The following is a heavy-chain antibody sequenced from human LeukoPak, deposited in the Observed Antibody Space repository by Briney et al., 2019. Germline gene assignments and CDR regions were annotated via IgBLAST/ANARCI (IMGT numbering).Heavy chain of an antibody. CDR1: GFTFDDYA. V-gene: IGHV3-9*03. CDR3: AKASGYHYYYYMDV. J-gene: IGHJ6*03. CDR2: IDWNSGSI. Sequence: GRSLRLSCAASGFTFDDYAMHWVRQAPGKGLEWVSGIDWNSGSIGYADSVKGRFTISRDNAKNSLYLQMNSLRAEDMALYYCAKASGYHYYYYMDVWGKGTTVTVSS.